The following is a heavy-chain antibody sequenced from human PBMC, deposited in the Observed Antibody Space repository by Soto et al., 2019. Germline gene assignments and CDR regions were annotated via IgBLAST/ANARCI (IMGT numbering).Heavy chain of an antibody. Sequence: GGSLRLSCAAFGLTLSTSSMNWVRQAPGGGLEWISSIRRHTSVTAYADSVKGRFTISRDSAKNSLYLQMDSLRVEDTAVYYCGKFADSGYYGVERWGQGTVVTVSS. D-gene: IGHD3-22*01. CDR1: GLTLSTSS. J-gene: IGHJ4*02. CDR2: IRRHTSVT. CDR3: GKFADSGYYGVER. V-gene: IGHV3-48*01.